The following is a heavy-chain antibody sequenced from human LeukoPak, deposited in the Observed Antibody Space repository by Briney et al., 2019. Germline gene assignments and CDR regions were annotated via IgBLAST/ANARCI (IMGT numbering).Heavy chain of an antibody. J-gene: IGHJ6*03. D-gene: IGHD3-10*01. CDR2: ISSGSTYI. CDR3: ARAGGITLVRGVIPGDYYYYYMDV. V-gene: IGHV3-21*01. CDR1: GFSFSSYS. Sequence: GGSLRLSCAASGFSFSSYSMNWVRQAPGKGLEWVSSISSGSTYIYYADSLKGRFTISRDNAKNSLYLQMNSLRAEDTAVYYCARAGGITLVRGVIPGDYYYYYMDVWGKGTTVTISS.